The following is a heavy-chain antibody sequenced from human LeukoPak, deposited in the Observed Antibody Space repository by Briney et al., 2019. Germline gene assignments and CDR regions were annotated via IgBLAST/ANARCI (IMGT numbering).Heavy chain of an antibody. V-gene: IGHV3-48*02. CDR2: ISISSTSI. D-gene: IGHD1-26*01. J-gene: IGHJ4*02. Sequence: GGSLRLSCAASGFTFSSYSMHWVRQAPGEGLEWVSYISISSTSIYYADSVKGRFTISRDNAKNSLYLQMNSLRDEDTAVYYCVRDGTWYDYWGQGTLVTVSS. CDR3: VRDGTWYDY. CDR1: GFTFSSYS.